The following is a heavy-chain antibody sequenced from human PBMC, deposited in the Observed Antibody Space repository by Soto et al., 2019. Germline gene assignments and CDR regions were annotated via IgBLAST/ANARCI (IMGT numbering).Heavy chain of an antibody. CDR3: ARGTQMGSYNWFDP. D-gene: IGHD3-16*01. J-gene: IGHJ5*02. Sequence: QVQLQQWGAGLLKPSETLSLTCAVYGGSFSGYYWSWIRQPPGKGLEWIGEINHNENIKYSPSLKSRVTISTDTSKNQLSLKLNSVTAADTAVYYCARGTQMGSYNWFDPWGQGTLVTVSS. CDR2: INHNENI. CDR1: GGSFSGYY. V-gene: IGHV4-34*01.